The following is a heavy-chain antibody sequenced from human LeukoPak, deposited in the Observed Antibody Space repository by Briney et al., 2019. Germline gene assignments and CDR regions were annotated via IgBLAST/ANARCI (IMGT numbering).Heavy chain of an antibody. J-gene: IGHJ4*02. V-gene: IGHV4-61*01. Sequence: SETLSLTCTVSGGSVSSGSYYWSWIRQPPGKGLEWIGYIYYSGSTNYNPSLNSRVTISVDTSKNQFSLKLSSVTAAGTAVYYCAGGGGEDFDYCGQGTLFTVSS. CDR2: IYYSGST. CDR3: AGGGGEDFDY. CDR1: GGSVSSGSYY. D-gene: IGHD3-10*01.